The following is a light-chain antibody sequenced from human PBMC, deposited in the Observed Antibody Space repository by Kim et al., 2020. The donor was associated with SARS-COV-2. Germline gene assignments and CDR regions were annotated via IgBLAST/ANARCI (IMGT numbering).Light chain of an antibody. V-gene: IGKV1-39*01. CDR3: QQRYITPFT. CDR1: QSISSH. J-gene: IGKJ3*01. Sequence: DIQMTQSPSTLSASVGDRVTITCRTTQSISSHLNWYQQKPGRAPKLLISAASTLQGGVPSRFSGSGSETDFTLTISSLQPEDFATYFGQQRYITPFTFGPGTKVEIK. CDR2: AAS.